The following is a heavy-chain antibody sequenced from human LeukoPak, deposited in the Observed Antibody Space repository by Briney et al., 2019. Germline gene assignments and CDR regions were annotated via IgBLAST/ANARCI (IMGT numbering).Heavy chain of an antibody. J-gene: IGHJ4*02. CDR2: INPNSGGT. CDR3: ASGPYVSSGYYAVARY. CDR1: GYTFTGYY. Sequence: ASVKVSCKASGYTFTGYYMHWVRQAPGQGLEWMGRINPNSGGTNYAQKFQGRVTMTRDTSISTAYMELSRLRSDDTAVYYCASGPYVSSGYYAVARYWGQGTLVTVSS. D-gene: IGHD3-22*01. V-gene: IGHV1-2*06.